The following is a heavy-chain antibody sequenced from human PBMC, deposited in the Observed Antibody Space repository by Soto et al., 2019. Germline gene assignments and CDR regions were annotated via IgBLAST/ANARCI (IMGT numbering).Heavy chain of an antibody. CDR1: GGSVSSGGFY. CDR2: ADYSGRT. V-gene: IGHV4-31*03. Sequence: QVQLQGSGPGLVKPSQTLSLTCTVSGGSVSSGGFYWTWIRQHPGKGLEWIGYADYSGRTYYNPSLKSRVTISVDTSKNQFSLNLNSVTAADTAVYYCARAYTTTVMGYFDYWGQGTLVTVSS. CDR3: ARAYTTTVMGYFDY. J-gene: IGHJ4*02. D-gene: IGHD5-18*01.